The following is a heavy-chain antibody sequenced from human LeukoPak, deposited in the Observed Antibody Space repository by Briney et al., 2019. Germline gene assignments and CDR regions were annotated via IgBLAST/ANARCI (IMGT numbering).Heavy chain of an antibody. CDR1: GFTFSSYT. J-gene: IGHJ3*02. Sequence: GGSLRLSCAVSGFTFSSYTMNWVRQAPGKGLEWVSYISGAGSTYADSVGGRFTISRDNAKNSLYLQMDSLRDEDTAVYYCARDLHYAFDIWGQGTMVTVSS. D-gene: IGHD3-10*01. V-gene: IGHV3-48*02. CDR2: ISGAGST. CDR3: ARDLHYAFDI.